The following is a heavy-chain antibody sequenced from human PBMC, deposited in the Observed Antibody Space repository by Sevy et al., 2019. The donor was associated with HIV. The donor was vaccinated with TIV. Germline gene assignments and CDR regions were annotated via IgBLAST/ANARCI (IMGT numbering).Heavy chain of an antibody. J-gene: IGHJ3*02. CDR2: ISGSGGST. CDR1: GFTFSSYA. V-gene: IGHV3-23*01. D-gene: IGHD6-19*01. CDR3: AKEIHSSGWYESAFDI. Sequence: GGSLRLSCAASGFTFSSYAMSWVRQAPGKGLEWVSAISGSGGSTYYADSVKGRFTISRDNSKNTLYLQMNSLRAEDTAVYYCAKEIHSSGWYESAFDIWGQGTMVTVSS.